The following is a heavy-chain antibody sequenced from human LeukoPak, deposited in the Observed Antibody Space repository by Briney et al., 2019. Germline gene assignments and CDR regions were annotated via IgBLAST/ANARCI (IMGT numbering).Heavy chain of an antibody. CDR3: TRDVWGDRDNYFDC. D-gene: IGHD2-8*01. CDR2: INSNGRST. V-gene: IGHV3-74*01. Sequence: TGGSLRFSCAASGFSFSSYWMHWVRQAPGSGLVWVSRINSNGRSTSYADSVKGRFTISRDNAKNTLYLEMNNLRAEDTAVYYCTRDVWGDRDNYFDCWGQGTLVTVSS. J-gene: IGHJ4*02. CDR1: GFSFSSYW.